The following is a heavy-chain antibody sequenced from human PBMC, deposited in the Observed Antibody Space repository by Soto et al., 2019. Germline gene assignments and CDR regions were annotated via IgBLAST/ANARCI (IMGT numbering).Heavy chain of an antibody. CDR3: ARETYGDYVGYFDP. Sequence: SETLSLTCAVYGGSFSAYYWSWIRQPPGKGLEWIGYIYYTGTTYYNPSLKSRVIISVNRSKNQFSLKVRSVTAADTAVYYCARETYGDYVGYFDPWGQGIQVTVSS. CDR2: IYYTGTT. CDR1: GGSFSAYY. V-gene: IGHV4-34*01. D-gene: IGHD4-17*01. J-gene: IGHJ5*02.